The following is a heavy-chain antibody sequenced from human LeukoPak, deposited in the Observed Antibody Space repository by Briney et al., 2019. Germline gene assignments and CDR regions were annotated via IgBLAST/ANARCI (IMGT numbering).Heavy chain of an antibody. CDR3: AREMAGRGKFDY. CDR2: IHTSGTT. V-gene: IGHV4-61*02. CDR1: GGSITGDSYY. J-gene: IGHJ4*02. D-gene: IGHD6-19*01. Sequence: PSQTLSLTCTVSGGSITGDSYYWTWIRQPAGKGLEWIGRIHTSGTTDYKPSLKSRVTISLDTSKTQFSLKLSSVTAADTAVYYCAREMAGRGKFDYWGQGILVTVSS.